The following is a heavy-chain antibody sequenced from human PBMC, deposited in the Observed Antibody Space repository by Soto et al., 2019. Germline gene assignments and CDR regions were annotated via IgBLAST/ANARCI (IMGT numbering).Heavy chain of an antibody. CDR3: ARDSPSSGLLGTNY. CDR2: VSAYTGET. Sequence: QVQLVQSGAEVKKPGASVKVFCKASGYTFTNHGISWVRQAPGHGLEWMGWVSAYTGETKYAQSLQGRVTMTTDTSTNRAYMELRSLSSDDTAVFYCARDSPSSGLLGTNYWGQGTLVTVSS. CDR1: GYTFTNHG. D-gene: IGHD3-22*01. J-gene: IGHJ4*02. V-gene: IGHV1-18*01.